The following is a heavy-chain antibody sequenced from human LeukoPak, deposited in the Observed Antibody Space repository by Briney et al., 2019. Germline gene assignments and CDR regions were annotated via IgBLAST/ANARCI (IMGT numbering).Heavy chain of an antibody. V-gene: IGHV4-34*01. CDR1: GGSFSGYY. D-gene: IGHD2-15*01. CDR3: ARDSKVVGYCSGGSCYRAQPYYYYGMDV. J-gene: IGHJ6*02. CDR2: INHSGST. Sequence: SETLSLTCAVYGGSFSGYYWSWIRQPPGKGLEWIGEINHSGSTNYNPSLKSRVTISVDTSKNQFSLKLSSVTAADTAVYYCARDSKVVGYCSGGSCYRAQPYYYYGMDVWGQGTTVTVSS.